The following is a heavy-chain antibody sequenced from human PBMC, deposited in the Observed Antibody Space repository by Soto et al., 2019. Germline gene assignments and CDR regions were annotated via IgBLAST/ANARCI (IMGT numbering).Heavy chain of an antibody. V-gene: IGHV3-15*07. CDR2: IKSKTDGGTT. Sequence: PGGSLRLSCAASGFTFSNAWMNWVRQAPGKGLEWVGRIKSKTDGGTTDYAAPVKGRFTISRDDSKNTLYLQMNSLKTEDTAVYYCTTDVVDTAMDTKAPGDYWGQGTLVTVSS. CDR3: TTDVVDTAMDTKAPGDY. D-gene: IGHD5-18*01. CDR1: GFTFSNAW. J-gene: IGHJ4*02.